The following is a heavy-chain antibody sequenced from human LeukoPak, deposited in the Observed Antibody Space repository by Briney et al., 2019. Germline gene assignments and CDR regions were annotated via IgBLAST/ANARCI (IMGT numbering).Heavy chain of an antibody. V-gene: IGHV1-69*05. CDR1: GYTFTSYG. CDR3: ASSSSGYYRNFDY. CDR2: ILPIFGTP. J-gene: IGHJ4*02. D-gene: IGHD3-22*01. Sequence: SVTVSCKSSGYTFTSYGISWVRHSIGQDLEWIVGILPIFGTPNYAQKFQGRVTITTDESTSTAYMELSSLRSEDTAVYYCASSSSGYYRNFDYWGQGTLVTVSS.